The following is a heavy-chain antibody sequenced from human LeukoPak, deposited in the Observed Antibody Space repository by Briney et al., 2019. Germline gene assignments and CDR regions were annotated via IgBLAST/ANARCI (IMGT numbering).Heavy chain of an antibody. V-gene: IGHV1-8*02. CDR3: ARGLRITTDALDI. CDR2: MNPNSGNT. J-gene: IGHJ3*02. Sequence: ASVKVSCRASGYTFTGYYISWVRQATGQGLEWMGWMNPNSGNTGYAQKFQGRVTMPRNTSISTAYMELSSLRSEDTAVYCCARGLRITTDALDIWGQGTMVTVSS. D-gene: IGHD3-10*01. CDR1: GYTFTGYY.